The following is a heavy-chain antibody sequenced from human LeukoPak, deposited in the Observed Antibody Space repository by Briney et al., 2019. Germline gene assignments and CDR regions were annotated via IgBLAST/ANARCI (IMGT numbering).Heavy chain of an antibody. J-gene: IGHJ4*02. D-gene: IGHD5-12*01. CDR2: IKEDGSEK. Sequence: GGSLRLSCAASGFTFSAYWMRWVRQAPGKGLEWVASIKEDGSEKYYVDSVKGRFTISRDNAKNSLYLQMNSLRAEHTAVYYCARLTLSANDWCYDYWGQGTLVTVSS. V-gene: IGHV3-7*01. CDR3: ARLTLSANDWCYDY. CDR1: GFTFSAYW.